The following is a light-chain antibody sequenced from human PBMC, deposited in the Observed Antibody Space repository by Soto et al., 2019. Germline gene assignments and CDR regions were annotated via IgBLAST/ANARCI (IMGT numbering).Light chain of an antibody. V-gene: IGKV1-5*01. CDR1: QNIRSR. CDR3: QQYETFSGT. Sequence: DFHMTQSPSTLSASVGDRVTITCRASQNIRSRLAWFQQKPGKAPKLLIYDASSLESGVPQRFSGSGSGTEFTLTISSLQTDDFSTYYCQQYETFSGTFGPGTKVDIK. J-gene: IGKJ1*01. CDR2: DAS.